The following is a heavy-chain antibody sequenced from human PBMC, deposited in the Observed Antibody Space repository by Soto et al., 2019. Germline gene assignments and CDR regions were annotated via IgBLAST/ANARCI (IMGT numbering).Heavy chain of an antibody. CDR3: ARRRFLDSPLDF. V-gene: IGHV3-30*03. D-gene: IGHD3-3*01. Sequence: ESGGGVVQPGRSLRLSCSVSGFTFSTYGMHWVRQAPGKGLAWVAFISYDGSKQYYEDSVRGRFTIPRANSNNTLYLQMNNMTREDTAVYFCARRRFLDSPLDFWGQGTLVTVSS. CDR2: ISYDGSKQ. CDR1: GFTFSTYG. J-gene: IGHJ4*02.